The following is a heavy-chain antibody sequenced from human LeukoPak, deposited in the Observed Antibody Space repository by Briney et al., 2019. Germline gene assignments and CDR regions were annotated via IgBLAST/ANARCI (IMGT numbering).Heavy chain of an antibody. D-gene: IGHD3-22*01. CDR3: AREDRDSSGYYYYYYMDV. J-gene: IGHJ6*03. V-gene: IGHV4-38-2*02. CDR1: GYSISSGYY. CDR2: IYHSGST. Sequence: SETLSLTCTVSGYSISSGYYWGWIRQPPGKGLEWIGSIYHSGSTYYNPSLKSRVTISVDTSKNQFSLKLSSVTAADTAVYYCAREDRDSSGYYYYYYMDVWGKGTTVTVSS.